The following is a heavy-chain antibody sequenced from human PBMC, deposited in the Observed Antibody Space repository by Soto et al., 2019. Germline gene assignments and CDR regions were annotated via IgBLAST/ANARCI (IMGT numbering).Heavy chain of an antibody. CDR2: IYRDGNT. CDR3: PRGSVGMDV. CDR1: TSGFGGSNY. D-gene: IGHD3-3*01. Sequence: GGSLRLSCAASTSGFGGSNYMTWVRQAPGKGLEWVSVIYRDGNTYYVDSVKGRFTISRDNSQNTLYLQMNSLRGEDTAVYYCPRGSVGMDVWGQGTTVTVSS. J-gene: IGHJ6*02. V-gene: IGHV3-53*01.